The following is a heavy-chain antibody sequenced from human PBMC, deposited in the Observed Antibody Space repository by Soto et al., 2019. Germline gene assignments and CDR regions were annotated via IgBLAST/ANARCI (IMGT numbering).Heavy chain of an antibody. CDR1: GFTFSSYE. CDR2: ISSSGSTI. J-gene: IGHJ4*02. Sequence: EVQLVESGGGLVQPGGSLRLSCAASGFTFSSYEMNWVRQAPGKGLEWVSYISSSGSTIYYADSVKGRFTISRDNAKNSLYLQMNSLRAEDTAVYYCARGEYYYDSSGYLPGNYWGQGTLVTVSS. D-gene: IGHD3-22*01. CDR3: ARGEYYYDSSGYLPGNY. V-gene: IGHV3-48*03.